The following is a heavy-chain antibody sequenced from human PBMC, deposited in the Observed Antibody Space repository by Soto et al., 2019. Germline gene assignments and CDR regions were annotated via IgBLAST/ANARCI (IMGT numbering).Heavy chain of an antibody. CDR3: ARGLPYSNFLHYPHCGMAV. V-gene: IGHV1-69*13. CDR1: GGTFSSYA. D-gene: IGHD4-4*01. CDR2: IIPIFGTA. J-gene: IGHJ6*02. Sequence: SVKVSCKASGGTFSSYAISWVRQAPGQGLEWMGGIIPIFGTANYAQKFQGRVTITADESTSTAYMELSSLRSEDTAVYYCARGLPYSNFLHYPHCGMAVWGQGTTVTVSS.